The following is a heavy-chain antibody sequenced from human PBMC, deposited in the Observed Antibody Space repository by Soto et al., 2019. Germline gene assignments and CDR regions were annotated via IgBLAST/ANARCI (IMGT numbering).Heavy chain of an antibody. Sequence: ASVEVSCKASGYTFTGYFMHWVRQAPGQGLEWMGWINPNSGATNYAQKFQGRVSMTRDPSFSTAYLELRRLTSDDTAVYYCARDDCSSSSCLVFMYSFGYCREVNQVTASS. CDR1: GYTFTGYF. J-gene: IGHJ4*02. D-gene: IGHD2-2*01. CDR3: ARDDCSSSSCLVFMYSFGY. V-gene: IGHV1-2*02. CDR2: INPNSGAT.